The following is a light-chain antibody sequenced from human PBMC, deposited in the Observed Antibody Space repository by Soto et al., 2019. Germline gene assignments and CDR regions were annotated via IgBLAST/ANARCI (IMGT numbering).Light chain of an antibody. V-gene: IGLV2-14*03. Sequence: QSVLTQPASVSGSPGQSITISCTGTSSDVGGYNYVSWYQHHPGKAPKLIIFDVSDRPSGISDRFSASKSGNPASLTISGLQAEDEADYYCCSYSSGSTPWVFGTGTRVTVL. J-gene: IGLJ1*01. CDR3: CSYSSGSTPWV. CDR2: DVS. CDR1: SSDVGGYNY.